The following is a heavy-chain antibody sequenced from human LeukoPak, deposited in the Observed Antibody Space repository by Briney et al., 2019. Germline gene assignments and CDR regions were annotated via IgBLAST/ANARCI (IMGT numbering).Heavy chain of an antibody. V-gene: IGHV4-38-2*02. CDR2: IYHSGST. Sequence: PSETLSLTCAFSGYSISSGYYWGWIRQPPGKGLEWIGSIYHSGSTYYNPSLKSRVTVSVDTSKNQFSLKLSSVTAADTAVYYCARDRRALGFDPWGQGTLVTVSS. CDR1: GYSISSGYY. J-gene: IGHJ5*02. CDR3: ARDRRALGFDP.